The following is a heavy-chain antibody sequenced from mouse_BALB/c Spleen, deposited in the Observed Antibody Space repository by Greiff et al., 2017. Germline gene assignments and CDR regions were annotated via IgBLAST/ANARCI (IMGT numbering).Heavy chain of an antibody. D-gene: IGHD1-1*01. Sequence: EVQLVESGGGLVKPGGSLKLSCAASGFTFSSYAMSWVRQTPEKRLEWVASISSGGSTYYPDSVKGRFTISRDNARNILYLQMSSLRSEDTAMYYCARGPNYSNDAMDYWGQGTSVTVSS. J-gene: IGHJ4*01. CDR3: ARGPNYSNDAMDY. CDR1: GFTFSSYA. CDR2: ISSGGST. V-gene: IGHV5-6-5*01.